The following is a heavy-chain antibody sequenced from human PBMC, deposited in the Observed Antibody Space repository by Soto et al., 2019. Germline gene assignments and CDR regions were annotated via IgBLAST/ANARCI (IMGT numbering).Heavy chain of an antibody. Sequence: QVQLVQSGAEVKKPGASVKVSCKASGYTFTSYGISWVRQAPGQGLEWMGWINPYNGNTNYAQKLQGRGTMTTDTSTNTAYMELSSLSSDDTAVYYCAREWFGIDYWGQGTLVTVSS. D-gene: IGHD3-16*01. CDR1: GYTFTSYG. J-gene: IGHJ4*02. CDR3: AREWFGIDY. CDR2: INPYNGNT. V-gene: IGHV1-18*01.